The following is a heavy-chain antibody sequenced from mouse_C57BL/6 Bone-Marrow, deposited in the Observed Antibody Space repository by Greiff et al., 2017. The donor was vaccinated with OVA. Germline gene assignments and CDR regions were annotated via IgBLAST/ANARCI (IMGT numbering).Heavy chain of an antibody. V-gene: IGHV10-3*01. CDR3: VREGVYGSSYAMDY. CDR1: GFTFNTYA. J-gene: IGHJ4*01. CDR2: IRSKSSNYAT. Sequence: EVNVVESGGGLVQPKGSLKLSCAASGFTFNTYAMPWVRQAPGKGLEWVARIRSKSSNYATYYADSVKDRFTISRDDSQSMLYLQMNNLKTEDTAMYYCVREGVYGSSYAMDYWGQGTSVTVSS. D-gene: IGHD1-1*01.